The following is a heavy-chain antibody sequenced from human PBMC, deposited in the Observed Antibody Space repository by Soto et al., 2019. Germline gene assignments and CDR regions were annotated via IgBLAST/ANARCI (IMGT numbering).Heavy chain of an antibody. J-gene: IGHJ6*02. Sequence: GGSLRLSCAASGFTFSSYGMHWVRQAPGKGLEWVAVISYDGSNKYYADSVKGRISIARDNSKNTLYLQMNSLRAEDTAVYYCAKDTSSGWGLSYYYYGMDVWGQGTTVTVSS. CDR2: ISYDGSNK. D-gene: IGHD6-19*01. CDR1: GFTFSSYG. V-gene: IGHV3-30*18. CDR3: AKDTSSGWGLSYYYYGMDV.